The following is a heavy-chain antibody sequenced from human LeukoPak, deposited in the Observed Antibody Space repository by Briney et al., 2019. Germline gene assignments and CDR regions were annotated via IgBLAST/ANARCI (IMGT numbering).Heavy chain of an antibody. J-gene: IGHJ4*02. V-gene: IGHV3-53*04. Sequence: GGSLRLSCAASGFTVSSNYMSWVRQAPGKGLEWVSVIYSGGSTYYADSVKGRFTISRHNSKNTLYLQMNGLRAEDTAVYYCARAARALSDYWGQGTLVTVSS. CDR1: GFTVSSNY. CDR2: IYSGGST. CDR3: ARAARALSDY. D-gene: IGHD6-6*01.